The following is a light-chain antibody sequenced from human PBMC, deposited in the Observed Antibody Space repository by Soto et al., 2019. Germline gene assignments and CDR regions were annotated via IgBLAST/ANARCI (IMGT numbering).Light chain of an antibody. J-gene: IGKJ1*01. CDR2: KAS. V-gene: IGKV1-5*03. CDR3: QQYNSYLPWT. CDR1: QSMSSW. Sequence: DIQMTQSPSTLSASVGDRVTITCRASQSMSSWLAWYQQKPGKAPKLLIYKASSLESGVPSRFSGSASGTEFTLTISSLQTDDFGTPYCQQYNSYLPWTFGQGTKVDIK.